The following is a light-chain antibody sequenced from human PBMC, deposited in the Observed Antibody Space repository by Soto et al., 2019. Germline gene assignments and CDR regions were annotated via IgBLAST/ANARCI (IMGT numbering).Light chain of an antibody. CDR2: EVY. Sequence: QSALTQPPSASGSPGQSVTISCTGTSSDVGGYNYVSWYQQHPGKAPKLIIYEVYKRPSGVPDRFSGSKSGNTAALTVSGLQAEDEADYYCSSGVGTNSYVFGTGTKVTVL. V-gene: IGLV2-8*01. CDR3: SSGVGTNSYV. CDR1: SSDVGGYNY. J-gene: IGLJ1*01.